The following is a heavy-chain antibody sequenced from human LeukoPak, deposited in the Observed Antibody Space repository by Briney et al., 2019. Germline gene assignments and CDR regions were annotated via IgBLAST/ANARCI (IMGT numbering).Heavy chain of an antibody. J-gene: IGHJ4*02. CDR2: IKPSDDST. Sequence: ASVKVSCKASGNTFTSYYIHWVRQAPGQGLEWMGAIKPSDDSTNYAQKFQGRVTMTRDMSTSTVYMELSSLRSDDTAVYYCARGFVVVPAALSYWGQGALVTVSS. D-gene: IGHD2-2*01. CDR3: ARGFVVVPAALSY. CDR1: GNTFTSYY. V-gene: IGHV1-46*01.